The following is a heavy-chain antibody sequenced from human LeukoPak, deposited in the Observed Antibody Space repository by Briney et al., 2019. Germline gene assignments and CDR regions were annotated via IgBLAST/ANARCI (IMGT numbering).Heavy chain of an antibody. V-gene: IGHV3-13*01. Sequence: GGSLRLSCAASGFAFYNYDMHWVRQTGKDLEWVSVIAANGDSYYAGSVKGRFTISRGNGNNALYLQMNSLRDGDTAVYYCARGYSYRFDYWGQGTLVTVSS. CDR2: IAANGDS. CDR3: ARGYSYRFDY. J-gene: IGHJ4*02. D-gene: IGHD4-11*01. CDR1: GFAFYNYD.